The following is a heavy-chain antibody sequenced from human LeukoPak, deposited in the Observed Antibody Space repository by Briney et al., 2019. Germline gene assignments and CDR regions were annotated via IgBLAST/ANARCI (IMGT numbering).Heavy chain of an antibody. J-gene: IGHJ4*02. Sequence: ASVKVSCKASGGTFSSYAISWVRQAPGQGLEWMGRIIPILGIANYAQKFQGRVTITADISTSTAYMELSSLRSEDTAVYYCARNEGGYYYFDYWGQGTLVTVSS. CDR1: GGTFSSYA. CDR2: IIPILGIA. V-gene: IGHV1-69*04. D-gene: IGHD6-13*01. CDR3: ARNEGGYYYFDY.